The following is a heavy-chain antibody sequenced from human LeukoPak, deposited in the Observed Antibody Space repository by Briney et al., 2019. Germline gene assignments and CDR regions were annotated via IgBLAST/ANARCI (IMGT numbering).Heavy chain of an antibody. CDR2: ISGSGDTT. CDR1: GFTFSSHA. Sequence: PGGSLRLSCATSGFTFSSHAMNWVRQAPGKGLEWVSSISGSGDTTYYVDSVKGRLTISRDYSKNTLYLQMNSLRVEDTAMYYCAKDLYGSYAMDVWGQGTAVT. D-gene: IGHD4-17*01. CDR3: AKDLYGSYAMDV. J-gene: IGHJ6*02. V-gene: IGHV3-23*01.